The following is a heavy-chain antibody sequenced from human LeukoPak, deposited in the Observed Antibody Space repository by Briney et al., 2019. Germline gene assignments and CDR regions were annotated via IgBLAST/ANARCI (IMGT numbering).Heavy chain of an antibody. V-gene: IGHV4-59*01. CDR1: GGSISSYY. CDR3: ARDSGSYDRWFDP. D-gene: IGHD1-26*01. Sequence: PSETLSLTCTVSGGSISSYYWSWLRQPPGKGLEWIGYIYYSGSTNYNPSLKSRVTISVDTSKNQFSLKLSSVTAADTAVYYCARDSGSYDRWFDPWGQGTLVTVSS. CDR2: IYYSGST. J-gene: IGHJ5*02.